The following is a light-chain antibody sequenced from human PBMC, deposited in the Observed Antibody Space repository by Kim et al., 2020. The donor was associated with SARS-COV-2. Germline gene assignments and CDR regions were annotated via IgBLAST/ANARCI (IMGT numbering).Light chain of an antibody. CDR1: NIGIKS. J-gene: IGLJ1*01. CDR2: YDR. V-gene: IGLV3-21*04. Sequence: APGKTARITCGGKNIGIKSVHWYQQKPGQAPILVIYYDRDRPSGIPERFSGSNSGNTATLTISRVDAGDEADYYCQVWDSSSDHHFFGTGTNVTVL. CDR3: QVWDSSSDHHF.